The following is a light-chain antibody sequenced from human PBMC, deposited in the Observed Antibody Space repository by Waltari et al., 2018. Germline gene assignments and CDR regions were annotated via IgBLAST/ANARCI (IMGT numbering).Light chain of an antibody. V-gene: IGLV2-14*03. CDR2: DVS. Sequence: QSALTQPASVSGSPGQSITISCTGTSSDVGGYNYVSWYQQHPGKAPKLMIYDVSNRPSGVSNRFSGSKSGNTASLTISGLQAEDEADYYCSSYTSSSTLVVF. J-gene: IGLJ2*01. CDR1: SSDVGGYNY. CDR3: SSYTSSSTLVV.